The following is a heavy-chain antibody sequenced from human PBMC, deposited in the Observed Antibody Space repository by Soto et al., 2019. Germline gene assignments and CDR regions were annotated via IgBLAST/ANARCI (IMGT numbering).Heavy chain of an antibody. V-gene: IGHV4-4*02. CDR3: ARQAPWFGENGGYFDY. D-gene: IGHD3-10*01. CDR2: IYHSGST. J-gene: IGHJ4*02. Sequence: QVQLQESGPGLVKPSGTLSLTCAVSSGSISSSNWWSWVRQPPGKGLEWIGEIYHSGSTNYNPSLKGRVTISVDKSKNQCSRTLSSVTAADTAVYYCARQAPWFGENGGYFDYWGQGTLVTVSS. CDR1: SGSISSSNW.